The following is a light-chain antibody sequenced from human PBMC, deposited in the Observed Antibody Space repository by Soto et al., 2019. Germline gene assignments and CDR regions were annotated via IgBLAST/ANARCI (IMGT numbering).Light chain of an antibody. V-gene: IGLV2-14*01. CDR3: SSYTSSSTRRYF. CDR1: SSDVGGYNY. CDR2: DVS. Sequence: QSALTQPASVSGSPGQSITISCTGTSSDVGGYNYVSWYQQHPGKAPKLMIYDVSNRPSGVSNRFSGSKSGNTASLTISGLQAEDEDDYYCSSYTSSSTRRYFFGTGTKLTVL. J-gene: IGLJ1*01.